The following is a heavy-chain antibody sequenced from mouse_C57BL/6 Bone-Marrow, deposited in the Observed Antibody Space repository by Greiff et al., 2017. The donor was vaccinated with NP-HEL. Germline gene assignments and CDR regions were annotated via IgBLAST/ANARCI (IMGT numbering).Heavy chain of an antibody. CDR3: ARRGYPSFAY. CDR1: GYAFTNYL. J-gene: IGHJ3*01. V-gene: IGHV1-54*01. Sequence: VQLQQSGAELVRPGTSVKVSCKASGYAFTNYLIEWVKQRPGQGLEWIGVINPGSGGTNYNEKFKGKATLTADKSSSTAYMHISRLTSEDFAVYFCARRGYPSFAYWGQGTLVTVSA. D-gene: IGHD3-2*02. CDR2: INPGSGGT.